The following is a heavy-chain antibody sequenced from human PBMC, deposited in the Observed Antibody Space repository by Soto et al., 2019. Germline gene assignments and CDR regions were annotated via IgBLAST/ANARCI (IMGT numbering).Heavy chain of an antibody. D-gene: IGHD2-15*01. Sequence: QVQLQRWGAGLLKPSETLSLTCAVYGGSFSGYYWSWIRQPPGKGLEWIGEINHSGSTNYNPSLKSRVTISVDTSKNQFSLKLSSVAAADTAVYYCARRGVGYCSGGSCYRRFYYFDYWGQGTLVTVSS. CDR3: ARRGVGYCSGGSCYRRFYYFDY. J-gene: IGHJ4*02. V-gene: IGHV4-34*01. CDR1: GGSFSGYY. CDR2: INHSGST.